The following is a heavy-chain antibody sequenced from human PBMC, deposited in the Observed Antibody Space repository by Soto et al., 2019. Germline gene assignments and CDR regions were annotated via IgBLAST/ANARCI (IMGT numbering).Heavy chain of an antibody. CDR3: ARDPHPDIVVVPA. CDR1: GYTFTGYY. Sequence: ASVKVSCKASGYTFTGYYMRWVRQAPGQGLEWMGWINPNSGGTNYAQKFQGRVTMTRDTSISTAYMGLSRLRSDDTAVYYCARDPHPDIVVVPAWGQGTLVTVSS. CDR2: INPNSGGT. J-gene: IGHJ4*02. D-gene: IGHD2-2*01. V-gene: IGHV1-2*02.